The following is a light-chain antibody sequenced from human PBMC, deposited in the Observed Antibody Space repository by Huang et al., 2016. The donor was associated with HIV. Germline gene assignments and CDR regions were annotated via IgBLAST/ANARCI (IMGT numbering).Light chain of an antibody. Sequence: EIVMTQSPGTLSVAPGERATLSCRASQHINTNLAWFQQKPGQAPRLLIYAASTRTADFPARFSGSGSRTEFTLTISSLQSEDIAVYYCQQYNDWPRSFGQGTKVEIK. J-gene: IGKJ1*01. CDR2: AAS. V-gene: IGKV3-15*01. CDR1: QHINTN. CDR3: QQYNDWPRS.